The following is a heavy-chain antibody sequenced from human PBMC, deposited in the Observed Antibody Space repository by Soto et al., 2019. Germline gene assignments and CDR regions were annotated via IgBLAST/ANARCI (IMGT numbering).Heavy chain of an antibody. Sequence: QVQLVESGGGVVQPGRSLRLSCAASGFTFSSYGMHWVRQAPGKGLEWVAVIWYDGSNKYYADSVKGRFTISRDNSKNTLYLQMSSLRAEDTAVYYYARVSRSGYYPKYWGQGTLVTVSS. CDR3: ARVSRSGYYPKY. D-gene: IGHD3-3*01. J-gene: IGHJ4*02. CDR1: GFTFSSYG. V-gene: IGHV3-33*01. CDR2: IWYDGSNK.